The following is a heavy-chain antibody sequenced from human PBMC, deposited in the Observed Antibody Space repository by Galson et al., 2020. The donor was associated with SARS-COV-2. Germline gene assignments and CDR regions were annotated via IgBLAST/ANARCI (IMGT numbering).Heavy chain of an antibody. V-gene: IGHV1-2*07. CDR3: ARVGLPCSRANSCPDACDI. J-gene: IGHJ3*02. D-gene: IGHD2-2*01. CDR2: INPKSGGT. Sequence: ASVKVSCKASGYTLTDYYLHWLRQAPGQGLAWMGWINPKSGGTTYAHKFQGRVTMTRDTSINTGYMEMSRLRSDDRAVYYFARVGLPCSRANSCPDACDIWGQWTIGTVSS. CDR1: GYTLTDYY.